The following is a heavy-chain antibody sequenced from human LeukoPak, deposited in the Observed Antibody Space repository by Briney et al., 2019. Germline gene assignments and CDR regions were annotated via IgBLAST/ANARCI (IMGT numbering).Heavy chain of an antibody. V-gene: IGHV4-61*02. D-gene: IGHD3-10*01. Sequence: SETLSLTCTVSGGSISSGSYHWSWIRQPAGKGLEWIGRIYTSGSTNYNPSLKSRVTISVDTSKNQFSLKLGSVTAADTAVYYCARESRELLWFGELLPSFDYWAREPWSPSPQ. CDR3: ARESRELLWFGELLPSFDY. CDR2: IYTSGST. J-gene: IGHJ4*02. CDR1: GGSISSGSYH.